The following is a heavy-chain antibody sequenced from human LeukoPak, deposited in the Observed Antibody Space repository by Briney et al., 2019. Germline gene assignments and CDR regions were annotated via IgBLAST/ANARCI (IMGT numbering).Heavy chain of an antibody. D-gene: IGHD2-2*01. CDR2: INDSGSA. J-gene: IGHJ6*04. Sequence: SETLSLTCAVSGVSFSDYYCSWFRLPPGKGLEWIGEINDSGSANYNPSLKSRVAISIDTSKNQFSLKLSSVTAADTAVYCCARDRYCSSTSCPPWDYGMDVWGKGTTVTVSS. CDR3: ARDRYCSSTSCPPWDYGMDV. V-gene: IGHV4-34*01. CDR1: GVSFSDYY.